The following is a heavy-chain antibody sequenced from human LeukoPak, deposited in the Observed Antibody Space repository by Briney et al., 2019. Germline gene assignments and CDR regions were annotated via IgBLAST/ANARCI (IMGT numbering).Heavy chain of an antibody. CDR3: ARVVPAKYYFDY. CDR1: GGSFSGYY. D-gene: IGHD6-6*01. CDR2: INHSGST. J-gene: IGHJ4*02. Sequence: SETLSLTCAVYGGSFSGYYWSWIRQPPGKGLEWIGEINHSGSTNYNPSLKSRVTISVDTSKNQFSLKLSSVTAADTAVYYCARVVPAKYYFDYWGQGTLVTVSS. V-gene: IGHV4-34*01.